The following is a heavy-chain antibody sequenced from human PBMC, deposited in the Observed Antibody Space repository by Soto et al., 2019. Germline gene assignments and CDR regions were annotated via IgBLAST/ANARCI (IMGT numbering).Heavy chain of an antibody. CDR3: ANPIPKTGTTFGF. Sequence: QLLESGGGFVQPGGSLRLSCVASGFTFSNFAMAWVRQAPGEGLEWVSAISGSGDDTFYADSMKGRFTISRDNSKDTLYLQINSVRAEYTAVYYCANPIPKTGTTFGFWGQGTLVTVSS. J-gene: IGHJ4*02. CDR2: ISGSGDDT. CDR1: GFTFSNFA. D-gene: IGHD1-1*01. V-gene: IGHV3-23*01.